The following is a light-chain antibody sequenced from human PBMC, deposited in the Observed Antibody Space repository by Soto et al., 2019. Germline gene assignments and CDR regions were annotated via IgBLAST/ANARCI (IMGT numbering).Light chain of an antibody. V-gene: IGKV1-27*01. CDR3: QQYGGSPWT. Sequence: DIQMTQSPSSLSASVGDRVTITCRASLPISSYLAWYQQKPGKIPNLLIYAASTLQAGVPSRFGGHGSGTDFILSINRLEPEDSAVYYCQQYGGSPWTFGQGTKVDIK. CDR2: AAS. CDR1: LPISSY. J-gene: IGKJ1*01.